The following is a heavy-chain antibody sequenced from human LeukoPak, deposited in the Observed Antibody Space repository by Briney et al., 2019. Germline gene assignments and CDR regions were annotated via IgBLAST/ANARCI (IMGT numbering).Heavy chain of an antibody. V-gene: IGHV3-30*18. CDR2: ITYDGGSE. D-gene: IGHD3-16*01. CDR3: AKRGDGGHKSLEY. Sequence: GGSLRLSCVASGFTFSNYGMHWVRQAPGKGLEWVATITYDGGSEYYADSVKDRFTVSRDNSKNTLYLQMSSLKTEDTAVYYCAKRGDGGHKSLEYWGQGTLVTVSS. J-gene: IGHJ4*02. CDR1: GFTFSNYG.